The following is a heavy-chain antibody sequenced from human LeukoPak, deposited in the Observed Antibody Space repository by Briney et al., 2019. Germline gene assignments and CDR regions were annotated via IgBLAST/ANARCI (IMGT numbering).Heavy chain of an antibody. Sequence: SETLSLTCTVSGGSISNGGHYWSWIRQPAGKGLEWIGHIYASGSTNYNPSLKSRLTLSVDTSKNQFSLKLSSVTAADTAVYYCARHAPYYYDSSGYYLNWFDPWGQGTLVTVSS. D-gene: IGHD3-22*01. J-gene: IGHJ5*02. V-gene: IGHV4-61*09. CDR1: GGSISNGGHY. CDR3: ARHAPYYYDSSGYYLNWFDP. CDR2: IYASGST.